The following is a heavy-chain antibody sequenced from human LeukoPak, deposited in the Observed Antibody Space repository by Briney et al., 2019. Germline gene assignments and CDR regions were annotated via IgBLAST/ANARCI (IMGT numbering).Heavy chain of an antibody. Sequence: SETLSLTCAVYGGSFSGYYWSWIRQPPGKGLEWIGEINHSGSTNYNPSLNSRVTISRDTSKNHFSLELSSVTAAGTAVYFCARGRVSSSSWSSTYYYYFYMDVWGKGTTVTVSS. D-gene: IGHD6-13*01. V-gene: IGHV4-34*01. CDR2: INHSGST. CDR3: ARGRVSSSSWSSTYYYYFYMDV. J-gene: IGHJ6*03. CDR1: GGSFSGYY.